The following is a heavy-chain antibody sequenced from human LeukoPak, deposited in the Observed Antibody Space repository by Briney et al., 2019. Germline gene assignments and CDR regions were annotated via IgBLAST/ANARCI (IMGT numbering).Heavy chain of an antibody. J-gene: IGHJ4*02. D-gene: IGHD6-19*01. CDR1: GFTFSSYA. CDR3: ARDYRGSGWYVPFRY. Sequence: PGRSLRLSCAASGFTFSSYAMHWVRQAPGKGLEWVAVISYDGSNKYYADSVKGRFTISRDNSKNTLYLQMNSLRAEDTAVYYCARDYRGSGWYVPFRYWGQGTLVTVSP. CDR2: ISYDGSNK. V-gene: IGHV3-30-3*01.